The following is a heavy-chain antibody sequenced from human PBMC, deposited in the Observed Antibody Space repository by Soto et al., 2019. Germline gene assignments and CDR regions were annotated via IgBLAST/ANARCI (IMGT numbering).Heavy chain of an antibody. D-gene: IGHD3-9*01. CDR3: ARELRYFDWLLTPYYYYGMDV. CDR2: INPSGGST. V-gene: IGHV1-46*01. Sequence: ASVKVSCKASGYTFTSYYMHWVRQAPGQGLEWMGIINPSGGSTSYAQKFQGRVTMTRDTSTSTVYMELSRLRSEDTAVYYCARELRYFDWLLTPYYYYGMDVWGQGTTVTVSS. J-gene: IGHJ6*02. CDR1: GYTFTSYY.